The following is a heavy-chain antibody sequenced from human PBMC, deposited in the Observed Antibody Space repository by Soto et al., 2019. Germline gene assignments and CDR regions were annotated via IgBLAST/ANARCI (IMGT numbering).Heavy chain of an antibody. V-gene: IGHV1-18*01. D-gene: IGHD2-2*02. Sequence: QVQLVQSGAEVKKPGASVKVSCKASGYSFTSYGISWVRQAPGHGLEWMGWISPYNGNTNYAQWLPGRVTMTTDTSTSTAYMDLRSLRSDDTAVYYCTRDERVYCSSTSCHTNEAFDIWGQGTMVTVSS. CDR1: GYSFTSYG. J-gene: IGHJ3*02. CDR3: TRDERVYCSSTSCHTNEAFDI. CDR2: ISPYNGNT.